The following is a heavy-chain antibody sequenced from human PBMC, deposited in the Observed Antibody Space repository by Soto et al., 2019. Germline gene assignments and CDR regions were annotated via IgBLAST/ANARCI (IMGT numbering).Heavy chain of an antibody. J-gene: IGHJ6*02. CDR1: GGTFSSYA. V-gene: IGHV1-69*13. CDR2: IIPIFGTA. CDR3: ARDRSTVEWFIRTYGMDV. Sequence: SVKVSCKASGGTFSSYAISWARQAPGQGLEWMGGIIPIFGTANYAQKFQGRVTITADESTSTAYMELSSLRSEDTAVYYCARDRSTVEWFIRTYGMDVWGQGTTVTVSS. D-gene: IGHD3-3*01.